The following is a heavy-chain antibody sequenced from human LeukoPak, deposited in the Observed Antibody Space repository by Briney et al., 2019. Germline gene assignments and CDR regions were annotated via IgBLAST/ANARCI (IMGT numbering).Heavy chain of an antibody. D-gene: IGHD6-19*01. Sequence: GGSLTLSCAASGFTFSSYWMHWVRQAPGKGLVWVSRINSDGSSTSYADSVKGRFTISRDNAKNTLYLQMNSLRAEDTAVYYCARVFSGGLAVAGTYWGQGTLVTVSS. J-gene: IGHJ4*02. CDR1: GFTFSSYW. CDR2: INSDGSST. CDR3: ARVFSGGLAVAGTY. V-gene: IGHV3-74*01.